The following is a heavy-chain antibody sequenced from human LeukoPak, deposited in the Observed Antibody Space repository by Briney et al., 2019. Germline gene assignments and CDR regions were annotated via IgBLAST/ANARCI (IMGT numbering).Heavy chain of an antibody. J-gene: IGHJ4*02. D-gene: IGHD3-22*01. V-gene: IGHV4-39*01. CDR1: GASISSSSYY. CDR3: ARLRFSGYYDSSGYLDPFDY. CDR2: IYYSGST. Sequence: SETLSLTCTVSGASISSSSYYWGWIRQPPGKGLEWIGTIYYSGSTYYNPSLRSRVTISVDTSKNQFSLKLSSVTAADTAVYYCARLRFSGYYDSSGYLDPFDYWGQGTLVTVSS.